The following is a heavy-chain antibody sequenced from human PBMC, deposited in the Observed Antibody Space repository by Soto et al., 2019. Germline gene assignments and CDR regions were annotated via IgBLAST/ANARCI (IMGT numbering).Heavy chain of an antibody. CDR3: VREPWGFSGCWFEY. J-gene: IGHJ5*01. V-gene: IGHV3-74*01. Sequence: VRSLTLSFPASRFSFRPYGMHLVRQVPGKGLVWVSSINHDGSRTNYADSVKGRFTISRDNANNTLSLTMDSRRVEDTAVYYCVREPWGFSGCWFEYWGQGRLVTGS. CDR2: INHDGSRT. CDR1: RFSFRPYG. D-gene: IGHD6-25*01.